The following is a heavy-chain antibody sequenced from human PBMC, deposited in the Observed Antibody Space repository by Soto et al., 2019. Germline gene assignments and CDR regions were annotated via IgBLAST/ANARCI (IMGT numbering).Heavy chain of an antibody. J-gene: IGHJ6*02. CDR2: ISGYNGNT. CDR3: AATGGHYLGLDV. CDR1: DHTFTYYG. D-gene: IGHD2-8*02. V-gene: IGHV1-18*01. Sequence: QVQLLQSGGEEKKPGASVKVSCNSSDHTFTYYGINWVRRAPGQGLEWMGWISGYNGNTKYAQKFQDKVTMSADTRTRTAYMDMRSLTSDDTAVYFCAATGGHYLGLDVWGQVTTVTVSS.